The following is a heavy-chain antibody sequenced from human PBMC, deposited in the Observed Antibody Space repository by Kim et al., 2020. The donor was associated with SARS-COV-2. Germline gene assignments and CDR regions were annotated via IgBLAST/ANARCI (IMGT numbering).Heavy chain of an antibody. D-gene: IGHD1-1*01. V-gene: IGHV1-3*01. Sequence: ASVKVSCKASGYTFTSDAMHWVRQAPGQRLEWMGWINVGNGNTKYSQKFQGRVTITRDTSASTAYMELSSLKSEDTAVYYCARDQTGTTLNWFDPWGQGTLVTVSS. CDR2: INVGNGNT. CDR3: ARDQTGTTLNWFDP. CDR1: GYTFTSDA. J-gene: IGHJ5*02.